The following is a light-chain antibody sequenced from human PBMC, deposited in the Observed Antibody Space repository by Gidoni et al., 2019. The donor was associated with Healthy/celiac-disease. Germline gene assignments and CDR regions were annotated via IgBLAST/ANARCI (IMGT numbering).Light chain of an antibody. J-gene: IGKJ2*04. CDR2: KES. CDR3: QQDNSYRCS. V-gene: IGKV1-5*03. CDR1: QSISSW. Sequence: DIQMTQSPSTLSASVGDRVTITCRASQSISSWLAWYQQKPGKAPKLLIYKESSLESGVPSRFSGSGSGTEFTLTISSLQPDDFATDYCQQDNSYRCSFGQGTKLEIK.